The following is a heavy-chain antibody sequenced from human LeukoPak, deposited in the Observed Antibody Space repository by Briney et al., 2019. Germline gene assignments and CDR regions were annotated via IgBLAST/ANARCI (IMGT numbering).Heavy chain of an antibody. CDR2: INWNGSRT. CDR1: GFSFDDYG. D-gene: IGHD3-10*01. Sequence: PGGSLRLSCAASGFSFDDYGMSWVRPAPAKGLEWVSGINWNGSRTGYADSVTGRFTISRDNAKTSLYLQMNSLRTEDTALYYCARDQGGLYGSGSYFDYWGQGTLVTVSS. CDR3: ARDQGGLYGSGSYFDY. J-gene: IGHJ4*02. V-gene: IGHV3-20*04.